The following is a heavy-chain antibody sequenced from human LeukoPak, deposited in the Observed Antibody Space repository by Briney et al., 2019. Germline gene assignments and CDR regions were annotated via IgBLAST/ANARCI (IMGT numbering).Heavy chain of an antibody. D-gene: IGHD3-22*01. Sequence: GGSLRLSCAVSGITLSNYGMSWVRQAPGKGLERVAGISDSGGSTNYADSVKGRFTISRDNPKNTLYLQMNSLRAEDTAVYFCARRGVVIRVILVGFHKEAFYFDSWGQGALVTVSS. CDR2: ISDSGGST. CDR1: GITLSNYG. CDR3: ARRGVVIRVILVGFHKEAFYFDS. V-gene: IGHV3-23*01. J-gene: IGHJ4*02.